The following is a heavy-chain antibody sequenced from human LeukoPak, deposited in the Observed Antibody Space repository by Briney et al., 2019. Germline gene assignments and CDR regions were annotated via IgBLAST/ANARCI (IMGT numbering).Heavy chain of an antibody. CDR1: GFTFSSYD. V-gene: IGHV3-23*01. CDR2: ISGSGGST. CDR3: AKDQGSVAGTGY. D-gene: IGHD6-19*01. Sequence: GSLRLSWAASGFTFSSYDMSWVRQAPGKGLGWVSAISGSGGSTYYADSVKGRFTISRDNSKNTLYLQMNSLRAEDTAVYYCAKDQGSVAGTGYWGQGTLVTVSS. J-gene: IGHJ4*02.